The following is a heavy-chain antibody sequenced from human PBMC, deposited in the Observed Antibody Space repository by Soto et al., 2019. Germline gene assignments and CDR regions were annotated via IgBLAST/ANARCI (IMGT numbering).Heavy chain of an antibody. J-gene: IGHJ4*02. CDR2: INHSGST. Sequence: SETLSLTCAVYGGSFSGYYWSWIRQPPGKGLEWIGEINHSGSTNYNPSLKSRVTISVDTSKNQFSLNLRSVTAADTAVYHCARAPLYYYDSRAYYRHFDYWGQGTLVTVSS. CDR3: ARAPLYYYDSRAYYRHFDY. V-gene: IGHV4-34*01. D-gene: IGHD3-22*01. CDR1: GGSFSGYY.